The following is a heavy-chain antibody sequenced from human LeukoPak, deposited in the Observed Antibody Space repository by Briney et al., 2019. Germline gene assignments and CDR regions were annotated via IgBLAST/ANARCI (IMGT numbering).Heavy chain of an antibody. D-gene: IGHD3-22*01. CDR2: FDPEDGET. CDR1: GYTLTELS. J-gene: IGHJ4*02. CDR3: ATVVTSGYYYDPLEY. V-gene: IGHV1-24*01. Sequence: APVKVSCKVSGYTLTELSMHWVRQAPGEGLEWMGGFDPEDGETIYAQKFQGRVTMTEDTSTDTAYMELSSLRSEDTAVYYCATVVTSGYYYDPLEYWGQGTLVTVSS.